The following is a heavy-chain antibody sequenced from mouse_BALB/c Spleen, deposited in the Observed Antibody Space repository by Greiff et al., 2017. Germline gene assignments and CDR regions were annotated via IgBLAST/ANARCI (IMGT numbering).Heavy chain of an antibody. CDR1: GFSLTSYG. V-gene: IGHV2-9*02. J-gene: IGHJ2*01. CDR3: ATIYDGYSFDY. Sequence: VKLMESGPGLVAPSQSLSITCTVSGFSLTSYGVHWVRQPPGKGLEWLGVIWAGGSTNYNSALMSRLSISKDNSKSQVFLKMNSLQTDDTAMYYCATIYDGYSFDYWGQGTTLTVSS. CDR2: IWAGGST. D-gene: IGHD2-3*01.